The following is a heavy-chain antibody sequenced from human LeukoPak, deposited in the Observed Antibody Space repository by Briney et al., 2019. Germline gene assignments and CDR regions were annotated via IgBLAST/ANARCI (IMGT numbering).Heavy chain of an antibody. CDR3: AKNRDSSDYPRDF. CDR1: GFTFSSYG. J-gene: IGHJ4*02. CDR2: IRHDGSYQ. Sequence: GGSLRLSCSAFGFTFSSYGMHWVRQTPGKGLEWVAFIRHDGSYQQYADSVKGRFTVSRDNSKDMVYLQMNSLRTEDTAVYYCAKNRDSSDYPRDFWGQGTLVTVSS. D-gene: IGHD3-22*01. V-gene: IGHV3-30*02.